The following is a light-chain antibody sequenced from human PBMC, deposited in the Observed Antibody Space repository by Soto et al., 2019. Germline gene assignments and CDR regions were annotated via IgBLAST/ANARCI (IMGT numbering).Light chain of an antibody. CDR2: GAS. J-gene: IGKJ1*01. Sequence: IVLTQSPGTLSLSPGERATLSFRASQSISNSYLAWYQQKPGQAPRLLIYGASSRATGIPDRFSGSGSVTDFTLTISRLEPEDFAVYFCQQYGSSPRTFGQGTKVDI. CDR3: QQYGSSPRT. CDR1: QSISNSY. V-gene: IGKV3-20*01.